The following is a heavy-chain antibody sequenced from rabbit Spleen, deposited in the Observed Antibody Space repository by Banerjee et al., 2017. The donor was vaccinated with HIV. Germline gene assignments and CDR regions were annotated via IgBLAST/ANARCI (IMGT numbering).Heavy chain of an antibody. CDR2: IYVGRGST. CDR3: ARSGHVGGDYIWDL. Sequence: QEQLEESGGGLVQPEGSLTLTCTASGFTISNYYYMCWVRQAPGKGLEWIGCIYVGRGSTHYANWAKGRVTMYKTSSTTVTLQLTSLTAADTATYFCARSGHVGGDYIWDLWGQGTLVTVS. V-gene: IGHV1S45*01. CDR1: GFTISNYYY. J-gene: IGHJ3*01. D-gene: IGHD1-1*01.